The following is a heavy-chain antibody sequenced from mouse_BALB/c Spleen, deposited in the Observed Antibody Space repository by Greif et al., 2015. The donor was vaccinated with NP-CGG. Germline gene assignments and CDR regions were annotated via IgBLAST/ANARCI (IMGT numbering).Heavy chain of an antibody. V-gene: IGHV5-6*02. CDR3: ARGSGNYAMDY. CDR1: GFTFSSYG. Sequence: DVKLVESGGDLVKPGGSLKLSCAASGFTFSSYGMSWVRQTPDKRLEWVATISSGGSYTYYPDSVKGRFTISRDNAKNTLYLQMSSLKSEDTAMYYCARGSGNYAMDYWGQGTSVTVSS. D-gene: IGHD1-3*01. CDR2: ISSGGSYT. J-gene: IGHJ4*01.